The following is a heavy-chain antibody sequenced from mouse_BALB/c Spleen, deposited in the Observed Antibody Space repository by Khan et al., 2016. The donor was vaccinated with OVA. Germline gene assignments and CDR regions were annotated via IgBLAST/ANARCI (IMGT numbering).Heavy chain of an antibody. Sequence: VQLKESGPGLVAPSQSLSITCTVSGFSLTSDGVRWVRQPPGKGLEWLGVIWGDGSTNYHSALRSRLSIRKDNSKSQVFLKLNSLQSDDTATYXCAKLRVFYFDFWGQGTTLTVSS. J-gene: IGHJ2*01. CDR2: IWGDGST. V-gene: IGHV2-3*01. CDR1: GFSLTSDG. CDR3: AKLRVFYFDF.